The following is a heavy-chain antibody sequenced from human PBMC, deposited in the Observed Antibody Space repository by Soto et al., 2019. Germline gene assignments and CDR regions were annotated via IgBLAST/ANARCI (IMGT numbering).Heavy chain of an antibody. CDR3: ARGLYCISYSCDIPYYFFGLDV. Sequence: GASLKVSCKVSGYSFTTYDINWVRQATGQGLEWMGWMNPNSGDTAYAQKFQGRVSMTRDTSINTAYMELRSLRSEDTAVYYCARGLYCISYSCDIPYYFFGLDVWGQGTTVTVSS. CDR1: GYSFTTYD. V-gene: IGHV1-8*01. D-gene: IGHD2-2*01. CDR2: MNPNSGDT. J-gene: IGHJ6*02.